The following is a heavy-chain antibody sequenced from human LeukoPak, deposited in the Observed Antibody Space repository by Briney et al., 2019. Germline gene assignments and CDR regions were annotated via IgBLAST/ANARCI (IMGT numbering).Heavy chain of an antibody. D-gene: IGHD2-15*01. V-gene: IGHV4-4*07. CDR3: ARVRGYCSADHCYGRWSAYYYYMDV. J-gene: IGHJ6*03. Sequence: SETLSLTCTVSGGSISSYYWSWIRQPAGKGLEWIGRIYTSGTTNYSPSLKRRVTMSVDTSKNQFSLKLSSVTAADTAVYYCARVRGYCSADHCYGRWSAYYYYMDVWGKGTTVTVSS. CDR1: GGSISSYY. CDR2: IYTSGTT.